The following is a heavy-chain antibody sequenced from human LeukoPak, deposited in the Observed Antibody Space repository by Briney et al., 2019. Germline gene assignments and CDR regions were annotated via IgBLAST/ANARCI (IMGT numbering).Heavy chain of an antibody. V-gene: IGHV4-61*01. J-gene: IGHJ2*01. D-gene: IGHD3-10*01. CDR1: GDSLTSSIDY. CDR3: ARVYYGRTYDYWYFDL. Sequence: PSETLSLTCTVSGDSLTSSIDYWAWIRQPPGKGLEWIGYIFYSGSTNYNPSLKSRVTISVDTSKNQFSLKLSSVTAADTAVYFCARVYYGRTYDYWYFDLWGRGTLVTVSS. CDR2: IFYSGST.